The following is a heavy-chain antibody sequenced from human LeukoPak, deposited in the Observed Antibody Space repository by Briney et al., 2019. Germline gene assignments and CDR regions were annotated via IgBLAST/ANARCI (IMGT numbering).Heavy chain of an antibody. CDR2: IDKGGST. CDR3: AGDHGGNDGGGFHLDH. J-gene: IGHJ4*02. Sequence: SETLSLTCTVSGGSISNFYWSWIRQPPGKGLEWIGYIDKGGSTNFNPSLKSRGNISVDTSKNQYSLKLSSVTAADTAVYYCAGDHGGNDGGGFHLDHWGRGTLVTVSS. D-gene: IGHD4-23*01. CDR1: GGSISNFY. V-gene: IGHV4-59*01.